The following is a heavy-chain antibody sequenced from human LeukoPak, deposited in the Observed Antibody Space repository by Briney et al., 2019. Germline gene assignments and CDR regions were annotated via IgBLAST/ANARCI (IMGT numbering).Heavy chain of an antibody. CDR1: GDTFNNYA. Sequence: SVKVSCKASGDTFNNYAISWVRQAPGQRLEWMGGTIPMFGTADYGQKFQGRVTIMTDESTSTGYMDLSSLRSEDTAIYYCVLGYCSGGCAWYGGDYWGQGTLVTVSS. V-gene: IGHV1-69*05. D-gene: IGHD2-15*01. J-gene: IGHJ4*02. CDR2: TIPMFGTA. CDR3: VLGYCSGGCAWYGGDY.